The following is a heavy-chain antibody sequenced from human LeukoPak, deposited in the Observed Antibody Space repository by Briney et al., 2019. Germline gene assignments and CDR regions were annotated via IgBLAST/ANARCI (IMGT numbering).Heavy chain of an antibody. CDR3: AREGTAMVWFDY. CDR1: GYTFTGFT. J-gene: IGHJ4*02. D-gene: IGHD5-18*01. V-gene: IGHV1-69*13. CDR2: IIPIFGTA. Sequence: EASVKVSCKASGYTFTGFTIHWVRQAPGQRLEWMGGIIPIFGTANYAQKFQGRVTITADESTSTAYMELSSLRSEDTAVYYCAREGTAMVWFDYWGQGTLVTVSS.